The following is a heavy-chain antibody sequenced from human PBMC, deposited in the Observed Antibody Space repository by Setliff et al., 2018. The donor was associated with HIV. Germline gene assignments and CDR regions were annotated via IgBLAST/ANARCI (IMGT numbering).Heavy chain of an antibody. CDR1: GYTFSSYD. CDR2: MNPNSGNT. D-gene: IGHD2-8*01. J-gene: IGHJ4*02. V-gene: IGHV1-8*03. CDR3: ARGYCTNGVCQSFDY. Sequence: GASVKVSCKASGYTFSSYDINWVRQATGQGLEWMGWMNPNSGNTGYAQKFQGRVTITRDTSASTAYMELSSLRSEDTAVYYCARGYCTNGVCQSFDYWGQGTLVTVSS.